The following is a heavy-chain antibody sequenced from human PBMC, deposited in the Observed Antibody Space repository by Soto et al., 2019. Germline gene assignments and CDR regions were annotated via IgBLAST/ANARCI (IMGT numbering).Heavy chain of an antibody. V-gene: IGHV4-34*01. CDR2: INHRGST. Sequence: QVQLQQWGAGLLKSSETLSLTCAVFGGSFSGYYWSWIRQPPGKGLGWIGEINHRGSTNYNPSLKSRVTMSVDTSKNQFSLKLTSMTAADTAVYYCATTNWNHNWFDPWGQGTLVTVSS. CDR3: ATTNWNHNWFDP. J-gene: IGHJ5*02. D-gene: IGHD1-1*01. CDR1: GGSFSGYY.